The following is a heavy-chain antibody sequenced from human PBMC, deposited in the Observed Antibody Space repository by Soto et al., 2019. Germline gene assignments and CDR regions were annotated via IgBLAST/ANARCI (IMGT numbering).Heavy chain of an antibody. Sequence: QVQLQQSGPGLVKPSQTLSLTCAISGDSVSSNTAAWNWIRQSPSRGLEWLGRTYYRSRWFHDYAVSVKSRATINPDTSENQFALQLNSVTHEDTAVYYCARDPGYFYGMDVWGQATTVTVSS. CDR1: GDSVSSNTAA. CDR3: ARDPGYFYGMDV. V-gene: IGHV6-1*01. CDR2: TYYRSRWFH. J-gene: IGHJ6*02.